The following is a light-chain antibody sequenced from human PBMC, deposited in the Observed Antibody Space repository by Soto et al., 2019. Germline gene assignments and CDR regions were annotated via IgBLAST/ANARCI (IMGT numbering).Light chain of an antibody. Sequence: DIQMTQSPSTLSGSVGDRVTITCRASQTISSWLAWYQQKPGKAPKLLIYKASSLESGVPSRFSGSGSGTEFTLTISSLQPDDFATYYCQQYNSYSGTFGQGTKVDNK. CDR2: KAS. J-gene: IGKJ1*01. V-gene: IGKV1-5*03. CDR3: QQYNSYSGT. CDR1: QTISSW.